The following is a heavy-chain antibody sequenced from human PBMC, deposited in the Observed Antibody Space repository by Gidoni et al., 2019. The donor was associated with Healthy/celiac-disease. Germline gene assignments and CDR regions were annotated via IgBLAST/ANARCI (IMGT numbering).Heavy chain of an antibody. CDR3: ARQVAGTCFDY. Sequence: QLQLQESGPGLVKPSETLSLTCTVSGGSISSSSYYWGWIRQPPGKGLEWIGSIYYSGSTYYNPSLKSRVTISVDTSKNQFSLKLSSVTAADTAVYYCARQVAGTCFDYWGQGTLVTVSS. V-gene: IGHV4-39*01. CDR2: IYYSGST. J-gene: IGHJ4*02. CDR1: GGSISSSSYY. D-gene: IGHD6-19*01.